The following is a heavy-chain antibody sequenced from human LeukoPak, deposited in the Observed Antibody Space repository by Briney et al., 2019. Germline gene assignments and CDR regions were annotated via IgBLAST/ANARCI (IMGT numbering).Heavy chain of an antibody. CDR2: IYSGGST. D-gene: IGHD6-19*01. CDR1: GFTVSSNY. CDR3: ARCGYSSGWYGPPNWFDP. V-gene: IGHV3-53*01. Sequence: PGGSLSLSCAASGFTVSSNYMSWVRQAPGKGLEWVSVIYSGGSTYYADSVKGRFTISRDNSKNTLYLQMNSLRAEDTAVYYCARCGYSSGWYGPPNWFDPWGQGTLVTVSS. J-gene: IGHJ5*02.